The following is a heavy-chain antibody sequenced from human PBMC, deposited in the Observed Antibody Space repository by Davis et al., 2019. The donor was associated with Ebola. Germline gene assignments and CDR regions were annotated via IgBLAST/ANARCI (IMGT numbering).Heavy chain of an antibody. J-gene: IGHJ4*02. V-gene: IGHV3-48*01. CDR2: ISRSGDTI. CDR3: ARGGETRLEY. Sequence: PGGSLRLSCAASGFTFSSYSMNWVRQAPGEGLEWVSYISRSGDTIYYADSVRGRFTISRDNAKKSLYLQMNSLRAEDTAVYYCARGGETRLEYWGQGTLVTVSS. D-gene: IGHD3-10*01. CDR1: GFTFSSYS.